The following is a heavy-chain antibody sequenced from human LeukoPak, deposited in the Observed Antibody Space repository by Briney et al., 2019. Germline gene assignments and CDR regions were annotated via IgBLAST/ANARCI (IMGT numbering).Heavy chain of an antibody. J-gene: IGHJ4*02. CDR2: ISSSSKYI. Sequence: PGGSLRLSCAASGFTFSDYSMNWVRQAPGKALQWVSSISSSSKYIYYADSVKGRFTISRDNAKNSLYLQMNGLRAEDTAVYYCARDVQQLIPRGLIDCWGQGTLVTVSS. CDR1: GFTFSDYS. D-gene: IGHD6-13*01. V-gene: IGHV3-21*01. CDR3: ARDVQQLIPRGLIDC.